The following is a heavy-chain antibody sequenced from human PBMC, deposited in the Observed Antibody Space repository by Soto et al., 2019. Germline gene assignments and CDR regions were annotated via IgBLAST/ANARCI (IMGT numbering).Heavy chain of an antibody. CDR1: GFTFSSYS. J-gene: IGHJ4*02. D-gene: IGHD3-22*01. Sequence: GGSLRLSCAASGFTFSSYSMNWVRQAPGKGLEWVSYISRSSSTIYYADSVKGRFTISRDNAKNSLYLQMNSLRDEDTAVYYCARDHQYYYDSSGYSISFYFDYWGQGTLVTVSS. V-gene: IGHV3-48*02. CDR3: ARDHQYYYDSSGYSISFYFDY. CDR2: ISRSSSTI.